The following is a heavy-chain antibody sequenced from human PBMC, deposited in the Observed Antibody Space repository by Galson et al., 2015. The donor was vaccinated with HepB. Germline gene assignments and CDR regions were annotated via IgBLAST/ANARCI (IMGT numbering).Heavy chain of an antibody. Sequence: SLRLSCAASGFTFSSYGMYWVRQAPGKGLEWVAVIWDDGSKKYYADSVKGRFTISRDNSKNTLYLQMNSLRAEDTAVYYCARGGTAARGGGDKTPFDYWGQGTLVTVSS. CDR3: ARGGTAARGGGDKTPFDY. CDR2: IWDDGSKK. J-gene: IGHJ4*02. V-gene: IGHV3-33*01. D-gene: IGHD6-6*01. CDR1: GFTFSSYG.